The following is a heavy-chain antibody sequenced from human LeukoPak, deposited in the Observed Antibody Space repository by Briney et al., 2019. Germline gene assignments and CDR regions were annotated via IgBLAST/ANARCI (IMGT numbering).Heavy chain of an antibody. CDR2: ISYDGSNK. D-gene: IGHD3-16*02. CDR1: GFTFSSYA. V-gene: IGHV3-30*04. Sequence: PGGSLRLSCAASGFTFSSYAMHWVRQAPGKGLEWVAVISYDGSNKYYADSVKGRFTISRDNSKNTLYLQMNSLRAEDTAVYYCARQNMITFGGVISYYYYMDVWGKGTTVTVSS. CDR3: ARQNMITFGGVISYYYYMDV. J-gene: IGHJ6*03.